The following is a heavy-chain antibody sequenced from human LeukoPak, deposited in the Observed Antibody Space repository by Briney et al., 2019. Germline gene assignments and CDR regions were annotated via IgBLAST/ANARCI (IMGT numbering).Heavy chain of an antibody. Sequence: GGSLRLSCAASGFTFSSYAMRWVRQAPGKGLVWVSRINSDGSSTSYADAVKGRFTISRDNAKNTAYLQMNSLRAEDTAVYYCARVQGHPPNGLDIWGQGTMVTVSS. CDR2: INSDGSST. V-gene: IGHV3-74*01. J-gene: IGHJ3*02. CDR1: GFTFSSYA. CDR3: ARVQGHPPNGLDI. D-gene: IGHD2-8*01.